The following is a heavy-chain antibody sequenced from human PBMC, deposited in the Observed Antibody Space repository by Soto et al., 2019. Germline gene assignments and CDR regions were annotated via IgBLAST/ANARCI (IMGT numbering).Heavy chain of an antibody. V-gene: IGHV4-59*01. J-gene: IGHJ5*02. Sequence: PSETLSLTCTVSGCSISSYYWSWIRQPPGKGLEWIGYIYYSGSTNYNPSLKSRVTISVDTSKNQFSLKLSSVTAADTAVYYCGRLGETVLWFGERPLGLFDPWGQGTLVTVSS. CDR3: GRLGETVLWFGERPLGLFDP. CDR2: IYYSGST. CDR1: GCSISSYY. D-gene: IGHD3-10*01.